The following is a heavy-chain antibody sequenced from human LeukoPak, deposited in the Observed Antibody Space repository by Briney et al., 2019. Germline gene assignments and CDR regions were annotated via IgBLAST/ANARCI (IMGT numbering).Heavy chain of an antibody. CDR1: GFTFVSYT. D-gene: IGHD2-15*01. CDR3: AREFYRAATSDY. CDR2: ISYDGSNK. Sequence: PARSLRLSCTASGFTFVSYTMHWVRQAPGKGLEWVAVISYDGSNKYYADSIKGRFTISRDNSMSTLYLEMNSLRAEDTAMYYCAREFYRAATSDYWGQATPATVSS. V-gene: IGHV3-30-3*01. J-gene: IGHJ4*02.